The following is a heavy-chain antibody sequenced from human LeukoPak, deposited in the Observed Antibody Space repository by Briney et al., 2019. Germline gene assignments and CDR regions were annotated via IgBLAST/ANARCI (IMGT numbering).Heavy chain of an antibody. CDR2: IKQDGSEK. D-gene: IGHD2-21*01. CDR1: GYAFSSYW. CDR3: ARDVAMDV. Sequence: PGGSLRLSCAASGYAFSSYWMTWARLTPGKGLEWVANIKQDGSEKYYLDSVKGRFTISRDNARTSLYLQLNSLRAEDTAVYYCARDVAMDVWGQGTTVTVSS. V-gene: IGHV3-7*01. J-gene: IGHJ6*02.